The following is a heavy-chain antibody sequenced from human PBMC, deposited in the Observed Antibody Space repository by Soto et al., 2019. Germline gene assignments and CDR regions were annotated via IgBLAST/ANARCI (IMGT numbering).Heavy chain of an antibody. V-gene: IGHV1-46*01. D-gene: IGHD3-3*01. CDR1: GYTFTSYY. J-gene: IGHJ6*02. CDR3: ARDLSGGYHFWSETYYYGMDF. CDR2: INPSGGST. Sequence: QVQLVQSGAEVKKPGASVKVSCKASGYTFTSYYMHWVRQAPGQGLEWMGIINPSGGSTSYAQKFQGRFTMTSNTSTCTVYMELSSLRSEDTAVYYCARDLSGGYHFWSETYYYGMDFWGQGTTVTVSS.